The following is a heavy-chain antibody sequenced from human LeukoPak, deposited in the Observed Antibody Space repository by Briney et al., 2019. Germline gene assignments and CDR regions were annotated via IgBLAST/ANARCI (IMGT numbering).Heavy chain of an antibody. V-gene: IGHV4-39*01. J-gene: IGHJ4*02. D-gene: IGHD2-21*01. CDR2: IYYSGST. Sequence: TETLSLTRSVSGGSISSSSYYWGWIRQPPGKGLEWIGSIYYSGSTYYNPSLKSRVTISVDTSKNQFSLKLSSVTAADTAVYYCAAGSYSAANFDYWGQGTLVTVSS. CDR3: AAGSYSAANFDY. CDR1: GGSISSSSYY.